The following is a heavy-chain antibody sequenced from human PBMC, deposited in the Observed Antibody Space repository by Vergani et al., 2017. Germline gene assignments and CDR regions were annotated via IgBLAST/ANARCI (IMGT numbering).Heavy chain of an antibody. V-gene: IGHV3-11*06. D-gene: IGHD6-19*01. J-gene: IGHJ6*03. CDR2: ISSSSSYT. CDR3: AGVGEAVAGYYYYYMDV. Sequence: QVQLVESGGGLVKPGGSLRLSCAASGFTFIDYYMSWIRQAPGKGLEWVSYISSSSSYTNYADSVKGRFTISRDNAKNSLYLQMNSLRAEDTAVYYCAGVGEAVAGYYYYYMDVWGKGTTVTVSS. CDR1: GFTFIDYY.